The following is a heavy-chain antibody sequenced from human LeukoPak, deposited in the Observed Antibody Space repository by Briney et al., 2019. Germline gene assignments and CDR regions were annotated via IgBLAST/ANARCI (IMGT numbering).Heavy chain of an antibody. CDR3: AREAGYYYDSSGYFVGEIDY. CDR2: IYHSGST. D-gene: IGHD3-22*01. Sequence: SETLSLTCTVSGYSISSGYYWGWIRQPPGKGLEWIGSIYHSGSTYYNPSLKSRVTISVDTSKNQFSLKLSSVTAADTAVYYCAREAGYYYDSSGYFVGEIDYWGQGTLVTVSS. J-gene: IGHJ4*02. V-gene: IGHV4-38-2*02. CDR1: GYSISSGYY.